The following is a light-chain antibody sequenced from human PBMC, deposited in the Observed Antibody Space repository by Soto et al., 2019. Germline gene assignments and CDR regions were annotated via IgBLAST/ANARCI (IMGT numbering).Light chain of an antibody. V-gene: IGLV2-14*03. Sequence: QSVLTQPASVSGSPGQSITISCTGTSSDVGGYNYVSWYQHHPGKAPQLMIYDVSNRPSGVSNRFAGSKSGNTAYLTISGLQAEDEADYYCISYTSSSTLVVFGGGTKLTVL. CDR2: DVS. CDR1: SSDVGGYNY. CDR3: ISYTSSSTLVV. J-gene: IGLJ2*01.